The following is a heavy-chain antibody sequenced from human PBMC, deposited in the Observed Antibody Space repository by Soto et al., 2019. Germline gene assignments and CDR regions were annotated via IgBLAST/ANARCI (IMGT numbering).Heavy chain of an antibody. D-gene: IGHD7-27*01. CDR2: ISSSSSTI. J-gene: IGHJ3*02. V-gene: IGHV3-48*04. CDR3: ATVANWGSGDAFDI. Sequence: GGSLRLSCAASGFTFSSYSMNWVRQAPGKGLEWVSYISSSSSTIYYADSVKGRFTISRDNAKNSLYLQMNSLRAEDTAVYYCATVANWGSGDAFDIWGQGTMVTVSS. CDR1: GFTFSSYS.